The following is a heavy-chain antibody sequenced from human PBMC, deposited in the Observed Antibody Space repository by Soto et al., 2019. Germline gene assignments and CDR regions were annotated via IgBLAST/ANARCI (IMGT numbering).Heavy chain of an antibody. V-gene: IGHV4-31*03. Sequence: QVQLRESGPGLVKPSQTLSLICTVSGASMTSGSYYWTWIRQHPVRGLEWIGYTHFNGLSYVNPSLQSRVSISTDTSKNLFSLKLTSVTSADAAMYYCSAQRIAQGQYEDYWGQGTLVTVSS. D-gene: IGHD2-21*01. CDR2: THFNGLS. J-gene: IGHJ4*02. CDR3: SAQRIAQGQYEDY. CDR1: GASMTSGSYY.